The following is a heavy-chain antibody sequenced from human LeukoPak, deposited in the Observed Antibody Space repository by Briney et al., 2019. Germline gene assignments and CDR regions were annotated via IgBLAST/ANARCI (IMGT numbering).Heavy chain of an antibody. V-gene: IGHV4-59*01. Sequence: SETLSLTCTVSGDSINVNYWSWIRQPPGKGLEWIGYLYNSGSTKYNPSLKSRVTISVDTSKNLFSLKLTSVTAADTAVYYCATCRDDFGDYGFKFWGQGTMVTVSS. D-gene: IGHD4-17*01. CDR2: LYNSGST. J-gene: IGHJ3*01. CDR1: GDSINVNY. CDR3: ATCRDDFGDYGFKF.